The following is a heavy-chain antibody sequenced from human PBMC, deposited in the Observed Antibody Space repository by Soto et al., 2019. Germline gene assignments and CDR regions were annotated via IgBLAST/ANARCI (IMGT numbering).Heavy chain of an antibody. CDR2: ISYDGSNK. Sequence: GGSLRLSCAASGFTFSSYGMHWVRQAPGKGLEWVAVISYDGSNKYYADSVKGRFTISRDNSKNTLYLQMNSLRAEDTAVYYCAKERRPLAAALDYWGQGTLVTVSS. J-gene: IGHJ4*02. CDR3: AKERRPLAAALDY. D-gene: IGHD6-13*01. V-gene: IGHV3-30*18. CDR1: GFTFSSYG.